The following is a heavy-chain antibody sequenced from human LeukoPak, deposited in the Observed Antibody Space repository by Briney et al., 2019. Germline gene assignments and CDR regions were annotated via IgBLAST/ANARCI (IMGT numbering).Heavy chain of an antibody. CDR3: AKARAYCISTSRYTGASRAFDC. Sequence: PGRSLRLSCAPSGFESSSSWMHCARQAPGKGLASVSHVNTDGGTTNCADDVKGRFTISRDNSKNTLYMQMNSLIVEDTAVYYCAKARAYCISTSRYTGASRAFDCWGQGTLVTVSS. CDR2: VNTDGGTT. V-gene: IGHV3-74*01. CDR1: GFESSSSW. J-gene: IGHJ4*02. D-gene: IGHD2-2*02.